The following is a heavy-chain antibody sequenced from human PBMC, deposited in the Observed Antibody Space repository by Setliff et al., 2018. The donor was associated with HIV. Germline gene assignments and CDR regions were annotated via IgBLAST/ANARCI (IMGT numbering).Heavy chain of an antibody. V-gene: IGHV4-34*01. J-gene: IGHJ5*02. CDR1: GGSFSGYY. CDR2: IYHTGTT. D-gene: IGHD2-21*02. Sequence: PSETLSLTCAVFGGSFSGYYWSWIRQPPGKGLEWIGSIYHTGTTSYNRSLQSRVTISVDTSKNHFSLKLSSVTAADTAVYYCAGSIVVVTAAPLTWGQGTLVTVSS. CDR3: AGSIVVVTAAPLT.